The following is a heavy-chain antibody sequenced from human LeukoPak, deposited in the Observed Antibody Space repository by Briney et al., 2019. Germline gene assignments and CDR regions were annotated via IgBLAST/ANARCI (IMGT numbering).Heavy chain of an antibody. D-gene: IGHD3-10*01. CDR1: GFTFGDYY. V-gene: IGHV3-11*01. CDR3: ARCPGGLGLGEFADYYMDV. J-gene: IGHJ6*03. Sequence: GGSLRLSCAASGFTFGDYYMSWIRQAPGKGLEWVSYISSSGNTIYYAEYVRGRFTISRDNAQNSLYLQMNSLRAEDTAVYYCARCPGGLGLGEFADYYMDVWGKGTTVTVSS. CDR2: ISSSGNTI.